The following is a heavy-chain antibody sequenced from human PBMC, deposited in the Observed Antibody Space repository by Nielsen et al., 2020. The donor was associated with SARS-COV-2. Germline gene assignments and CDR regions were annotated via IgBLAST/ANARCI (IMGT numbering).Heavy chain of an antibody. D-gene: IGHD3-10*01. V-gene: IGHV4-34*01. CDR3: AKRAPWYYGSGKYFDY. J-gene: IGHJ4*02. CDR2: IKHSGST. Sequence: SETLSLTSAVYGGSLSGYFLSWVPQAPRKGVEWVGEIKHSGSTNYNPSLKSRVTISVDTSKNQFSLKLSSVTAADTAVYYCAKRAPWYYGSGKYFDYWGQGTLVTVSS. CDR1: GGSLSGYF.